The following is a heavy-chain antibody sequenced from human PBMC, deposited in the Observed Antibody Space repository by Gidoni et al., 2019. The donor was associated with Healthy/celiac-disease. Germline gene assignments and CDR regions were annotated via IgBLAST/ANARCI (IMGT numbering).Heavy chain of an antibody. Sequence: QVQLQQWGAGLLKPSETLSLTCAVYGGSFRGYYWSWIRQPPGKGLEWIGEINHSGSTNYNPSLKSRVTISVDTSKNQFSLKLSSVTAADTAVYYCARSPLYSSSHLWYFDYWGQGTLVTVSS. CDR3: ARSPLYSSSHLWYFDY. V-gene: IGHV4-34*01. CDR2: INHSGST. J-gene: IGHJ4*02. CDR1: GGSFRGYY. D-gene: IGHD6-6*01.